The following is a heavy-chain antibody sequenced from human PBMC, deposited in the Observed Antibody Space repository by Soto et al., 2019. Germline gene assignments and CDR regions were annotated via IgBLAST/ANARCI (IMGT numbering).Heavy chain of an antibody. V-gene: IGHV5-10-1*04. Sequence: GESLNISCTASRYTFTAFLIHCARQMPGKALEWLGKIDPSDSYTNYSPSFQGQVTISADKSISTAYLQWSSLKASDTAMYYCARHRGMSIVDYWGQGTLVTVSS. CDR1: RYTFTAFL. D-gene: IGHD1-26*01. CDR2: IDPSDSYT. J-gene: IGHJ4*02. CDR3: ARHRGMSIVDY.